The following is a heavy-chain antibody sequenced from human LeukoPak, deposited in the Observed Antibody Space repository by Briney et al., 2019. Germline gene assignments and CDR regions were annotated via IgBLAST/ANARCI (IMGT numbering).Heavy chain of an antibody. D-gene: IGHD6-13*01. Sequence: GGSLRLSCAASGFTFNIFGMHWARQVPGNGLEWVAVLWADGNTAHYADSVKGRFTISRDSSENTLYLQMNSLRNEDTAVYYCVKESAADATFHFDYWGQGTLVTVSS. CDR1: GFTFNIFG. CDR2: LWADGNTA. V-gene: IGHV3-33*06. CDR3: VKESAADATFHFDY. J-gene: IGHJ4*02.